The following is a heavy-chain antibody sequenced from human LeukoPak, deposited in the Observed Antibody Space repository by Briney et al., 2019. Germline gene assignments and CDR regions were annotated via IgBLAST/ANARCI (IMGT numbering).Heavy chain of an antibody. J-gene: IGHJ3*02. D-gene: IGHD3-22*01. CDR2: IYHSGST. V-gene: IGHV4-38-2*02. Sequence: SETLSLTCSVSGYSISSGYHWGWIRQPPGRGLEWIGTIYHSGSTYYKPSLKSRVTVSVDTSKNQFSLKLSSVTAADTAVYYCARIIVIITTVSLAFDIWGQGTMVTVSS. CDR1: GYSISSGYH. CDR3: ARIIVIITTVSLAFDI.